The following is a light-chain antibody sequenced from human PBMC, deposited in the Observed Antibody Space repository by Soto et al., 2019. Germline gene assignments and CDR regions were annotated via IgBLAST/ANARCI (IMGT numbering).Light chain of an antibody. CDR3: QQYDNLPPYT. J-gene: IGKJ2*01. CDR2: DAS. Sequence: DIQMTQSPSSLSASVGDRVTITCQASQDISNYLNWYQQEPGKAPKLLIYDASNLETGVPSRFSGSGSGTDFTFTISSLQPEDIATYYCQQYDNLPPYTFGQGTKLEIK. V-gene: IGKV1-33*01. CDR1: QDISNY.